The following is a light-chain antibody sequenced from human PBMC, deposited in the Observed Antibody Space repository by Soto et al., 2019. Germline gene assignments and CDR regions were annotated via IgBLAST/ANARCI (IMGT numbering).Light chain of an antibody. CDR2: DAS. Sequence: VLTQSPVTLSLSPWDSGTLSCRASQSISSRKIAWFQQKPGQAPRLLIYDASNRATGIPARFSGSGSGTDFTLTIRRLEPEDFAVYYCKQYGSSGTFGQGTKVDIK. CDR1: QSISSRK. J-gene: IGKJ1*01. CDR3: KQYGSSGT. V-gene: IGKV3-20*01.